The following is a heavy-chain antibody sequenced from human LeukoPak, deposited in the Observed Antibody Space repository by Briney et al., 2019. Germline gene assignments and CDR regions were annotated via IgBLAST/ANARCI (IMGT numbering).Heavy chain of an antibody. D-gene: IGHD3-22*01. J-gene: IGHJ5*02. CDR1: GGSMSSSNW. CDR3: ARSLLSRITMIVVAIDP. CDR2: IYHSGST. V-gene: IGHV4-4*02. Sequence: SETLSLTCTVSGGSMSSSNWWSWVRQPPGKGLEWIGEIYHSGSTNYNPSLKSRVTISVDRSKNQFSLKLSSVTAADTAVYYSARSLLSRITMIVVAIDPWGQGTLVTVSS.